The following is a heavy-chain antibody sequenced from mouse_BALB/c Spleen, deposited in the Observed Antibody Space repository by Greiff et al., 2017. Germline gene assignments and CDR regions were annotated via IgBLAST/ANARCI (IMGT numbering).Heavy chain of an antibody. J-gene: IGHJ2*01. CDR1: GFTFSSFG. CDR3: ARSDLLLPAY. Sequence: EVMLVESGGGLVQPGGSRKLSCAASGFTFSSFGMHWVRQAPERGLEWVAYISSGSSTIYYADTVKGRFTISRDNPKNTLFLQMTSLRSEDTAMYYCARSDLLLPAYWGQGTTLTVSS. CDR2: ISSGSSTI. D-gene: IGHD1-1*01. V-gene: IGHV5-17*02.